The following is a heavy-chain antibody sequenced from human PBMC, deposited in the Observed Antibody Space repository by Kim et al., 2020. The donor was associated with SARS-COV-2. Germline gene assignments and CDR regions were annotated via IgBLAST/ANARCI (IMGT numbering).Heavy chain of an antibody. Sequence: MRGIIPSFGTANYAQKFQGRVTITADESTSTAYMELGSLGSEDTAVYYCARVSYYYDRSGSYYGDDLDYWGQGTLVTVSS. CDR2: IIPSFGTA. D-gene: IGHD3-22*01. CDR3: ARVSYYYDRSGSYYGDDLDY. V-gene: IGHV1-69*01. J-gene: IGHJ4*02.